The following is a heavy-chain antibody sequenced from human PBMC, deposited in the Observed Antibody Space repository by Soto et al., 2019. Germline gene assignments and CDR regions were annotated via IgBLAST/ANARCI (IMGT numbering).Heavy chain of an antibody. V-gene: IGHV4-39*01. CDR3: ARTGYSSSWYHYYGMDV. J-gene: IGHJ6*02. CDR2: IYYSGST. CDR1: GGSISSSSYY. D-gene: IGHD6-13*01. Sequence: SETLSLTCTVSGGSISSSSYYWGWIRQPPGKGLEWIGSIYYSGSTYYNPSLKSRVTISVDTSKNQFSLKLSSVTAADTAVYYCARTGYSSSWYHYYGMDVWGQVTTVTVSS.